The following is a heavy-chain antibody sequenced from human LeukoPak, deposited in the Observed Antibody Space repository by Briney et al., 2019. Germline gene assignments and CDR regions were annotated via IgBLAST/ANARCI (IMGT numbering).Heavy chain of an antibody. Sequence: PSETLSLTCTVSGGSISSGGYYWSWIRQPAGKGLEWIGRIYTSGSTNYNPSLKSRVTMSVDTSKNQFSLKLSSVTAADTAVYYCARGSRIAAAGTGYYYMDVWGKGTTVTVSS. CDR1: GGSISSGGYY. J-gene: IGHJ6*03. CDR2: IYTSGST. V-gene: IGHV4-61*02. D-gene: IGHD6-13*01. CDR3: ARGSRIAAAGTGYYYMDV.